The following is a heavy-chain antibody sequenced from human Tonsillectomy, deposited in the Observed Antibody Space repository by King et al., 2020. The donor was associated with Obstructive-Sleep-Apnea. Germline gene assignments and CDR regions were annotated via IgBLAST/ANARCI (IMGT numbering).Heavy chain of an antibody. CDR3: ARDGLAYYDSSGYPPYYGLDV. Sequence: VQLVESGGGLVKPGGSLRLSCAASGFTFSDYYMSWIRQAPGKGLEWISYISTRSSYTNDADSVEGRFTISRDNAKNSLYLQMNSLRAEDTAVYYCARDGLAYYDSSGYPPYYGLDVWGQGTTVTVSS. V-gene: IGHV3-11*06. CDR1: GFTFSDYY. J-gene: IGHJ6*02. D-gene: IGHD3-22*01. CDR2: ISTRSSYT.